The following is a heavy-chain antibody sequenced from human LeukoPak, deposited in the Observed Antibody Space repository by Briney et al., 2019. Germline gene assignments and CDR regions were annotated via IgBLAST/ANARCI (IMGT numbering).Heavy chain of an antibody. CDR1: TFTFSIYG. V-gene: IGHV3-23*01. CDR3: AALEYCSGGSCSSGSFDY. CDR2: ISGIGGNT. D-gene: IGHD2-15*01. Sequence: GGTLRLSCAASTFTFSIYGMSWVRQAPGKGLEWVPGISGIGGNTYYADSVRGRFTISRDNSKNTLYLQMNSLRAEDTAVYYCAALEYCSGGSCSSGSFDYWGQGTLVTVSS. J-gene: IGHJ4*02.